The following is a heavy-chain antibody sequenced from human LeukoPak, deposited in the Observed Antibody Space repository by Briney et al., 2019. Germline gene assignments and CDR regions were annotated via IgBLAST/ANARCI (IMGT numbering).Heavy chain of an antibody. J-gene: IGHJ4*02. CDR1: GFTFSSYS. CDR2: IRTSSRYI. CDR3: ARAYGSGSVLDY. Sequence: GGSLRLSCAASGFTFSSYSVNWVRQAPGKGLEWVSLIRTSSRYIYYADSVKGRFTISRDNAKNSLYLQMNSLRAEDTAVYYCARAYGSGSVLDYWGQGTLVTVSS. D-gene: IGHD3-10*01. V-gene: IGHV3-21*01.